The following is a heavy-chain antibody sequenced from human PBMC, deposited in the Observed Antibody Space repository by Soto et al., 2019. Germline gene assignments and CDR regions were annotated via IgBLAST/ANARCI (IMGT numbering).Heavy chain of an antibody. Sequence: PGGSLRLSCAASGFTFSNAWMSWVRQAPGKGLEWVGRIKSKTDGGTTDYAAPVKGRFTISRDDSKITLYLQMNSLKTEDTAVYYCTTDPSVALFDYWGQVTLVTVSS. CDR2: IKSKTDGGTT. CDR1: GFTFSNAW. J-gene: IGHJ4*02. CDR3: TTDPSVALFDY. D-gene: IGHD6-19*01. V-gene: IGHV3-15*01.